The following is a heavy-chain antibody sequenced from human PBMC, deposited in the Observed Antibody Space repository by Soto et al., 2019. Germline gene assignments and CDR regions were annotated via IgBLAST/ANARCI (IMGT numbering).Heavy chain of an antibody. V-gene: IGHV3-49*03. CDR2: IRSKAYGGTT. Sequence: GGSLRLSCTASGFTFGDYAMSWFRQAPGKGLEWGGFIRSKAYGGTTEYAASVKGRFTISRDDSKSIAYLQMNSLKTEDTAVYYCTRERSEYYYDSSGPYRDAFDIWGQGTMVTVSS. D-gene: IGHD3-22*01. CDR1: GFTFGDYA. CDR3: TRERSEYYYDSSGPYRDAFDI. J-gene: IGHJ3*02.